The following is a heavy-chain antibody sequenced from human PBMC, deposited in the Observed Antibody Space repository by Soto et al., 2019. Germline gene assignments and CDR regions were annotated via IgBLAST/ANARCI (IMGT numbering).Heavy chain of an antibody. D-gene: IGHD1-1*01. V-gene: IGHV1-8*01. Sequence: QVQLVQSGAEVRKPGASVKVSCEASGYTFTSYDIYWVRQATGPGLEWMGWMNPNTGNSGYAQKFQGRVTMTSDTSISTAHMELSSMRSEDTAVYYCARRAATNCWNGFGADKYYFDFWGQGTLVTVSS. CDR1: GYTFTSYD. J-gene: IGHJ4*02. CDR3: ARRAATNCWNGFGADKYYFDF. CDR2: MNPNTGNS.